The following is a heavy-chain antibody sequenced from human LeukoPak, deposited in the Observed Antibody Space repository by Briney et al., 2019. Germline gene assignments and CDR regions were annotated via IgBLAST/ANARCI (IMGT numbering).Heavy chain of an antibody. CDR3: ARDYYGDYYQSGYGMDV. CDR2: ISGSGSFK. CDR1: GFTFSTYS. D-gene: IGHD4-17*01. V-gene: IGHV3-21*01. J-gene: IGHJ6*02. Sequence: GGSLRLSCAASGFTFSTYSMNWVRQAPGKGLEWVSSISGSGSFKFYTDSVKGRFTIFRDNVKRSLYLQLSSLRAEDTAVYYCARDYYGDYYQSGYGMDVWGQGTTVTVSS.